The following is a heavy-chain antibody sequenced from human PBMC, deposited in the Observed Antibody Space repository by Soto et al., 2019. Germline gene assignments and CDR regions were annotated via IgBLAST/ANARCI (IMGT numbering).Heavy chain of an antibody. CDR1: GFTLSSYD. Sequence: EVQLVESGGDLVQPGGSLRLSCAASGFTLSSYDIHWVRQATGEGLAWVSGIGSGGDTHYADSVKGRFIISREDGKNSLYLQMNNLRVGDTAVYYCTRKTPPTGMEVWGPGATVTVSS. V-gene: IGHV3-13*01. CDR2: IGSGGDT. J-gene: IGHJ6*02. CDR3: TRKTPPTGMEV. D-gene: IGHD3-9*01.